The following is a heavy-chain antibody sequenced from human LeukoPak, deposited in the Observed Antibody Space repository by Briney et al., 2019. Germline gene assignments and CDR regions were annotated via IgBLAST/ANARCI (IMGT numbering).Heavy chain of an antibody. CDR2: IYNSGNT. Sequence: SETLSLTCTVSGGAISTDYGSWLRQPPGKGLELIGYIYNSGNTKYSPSLKSRVTISVDTSKNQFSLRLNSLTAADTAVYYCARATMASYYYSLDVWGKGTTVTVSS. CDR1: GGAISTDY. CDR3: ARATMASYYYSLDV. J-gene: IGHJ6*03. V-gene: IGHV4-59*01. D-gene: IGHD5-24*01.